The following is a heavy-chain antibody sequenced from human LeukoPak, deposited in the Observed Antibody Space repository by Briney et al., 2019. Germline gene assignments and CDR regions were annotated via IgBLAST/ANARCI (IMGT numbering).Heavy chain of an antibody. J-gene: IGHJ5*02. CDR1: GDSVSSNSAS. CDR2: TYYRSKWNS. D-gene: IGHD1-1*01. CDR3: ARDPDNSYEWGPFDP. Sequence: SQTLSLTCAISGDSVSSNSASWNWIRQSPSRGLEWLGRTYYRSKWNSDYAVSVKSRITINQDTSKNQFSLHLESVTPEDTAVYYCARDPDNSYEWGPFDPWGQGTLVTVSS. V-gene: IGHV6-1*01.